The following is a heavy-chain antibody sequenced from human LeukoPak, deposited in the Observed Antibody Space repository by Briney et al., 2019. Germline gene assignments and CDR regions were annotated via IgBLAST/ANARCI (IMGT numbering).Heavy chain of an antibody. CDR1: GDSVSSNSAA. Sequence: SQTLSLTCAISGDSVSSNSAAWNWIRQSPSRGLEWLGSTYYGSKWYNDYAISVKSRITINPDTSKNQFSLQLNSVTPEDTAVYYCARGGYCSSSSCYAREHYFDSWGQGTLVTVSP. V-gene: IGHV6-1*01. D-gene: IGHD2-2*01. CDR3: ARGGYCSSSSCYAREHYFDS. J-gene: IGHJ4*02. CDR2: TYYGSKWYN.